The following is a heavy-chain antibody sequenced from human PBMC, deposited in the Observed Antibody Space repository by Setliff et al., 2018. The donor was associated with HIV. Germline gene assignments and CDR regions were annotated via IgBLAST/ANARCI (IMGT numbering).Heavy chain of an antibody. CDR3: ARSKGGGSGSFSY. CDR2: TYTSVT. V-gene: IGHV4-4*08. J-gene: IGHJ4*02. D-gene: IGHD3-10*01. CDR1: GGSISSCY. Sequence: SETLSLTCTVSGGSISSCYWSWIRQPPGKGLEWIGYTYTSVTNYKPSLKSRVTISIDTSKNQFSLKLTSVTAADTAIYYCARSKGGGSGSFSYWGQGTLVTVSS.